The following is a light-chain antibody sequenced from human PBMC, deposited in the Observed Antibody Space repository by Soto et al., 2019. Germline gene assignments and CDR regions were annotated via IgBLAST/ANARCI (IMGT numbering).Light chain of an antibody. CDR2: GAS. CDR1: QSVSSN. J-gene: IGKJ5*01. V-gene: IGKV3-15*01. Sequence: DMVMAQGTAPLSVSPGEGGTRSCRSSQSVSSNLAWYQQRPGQAPRLLIYGASTRATGIPARFSGSASGTEFALTISSLQSDDFAVYSYQQYNSWTPMTFGQGTRVEIK. CDR3: QQYNSWTPMT.